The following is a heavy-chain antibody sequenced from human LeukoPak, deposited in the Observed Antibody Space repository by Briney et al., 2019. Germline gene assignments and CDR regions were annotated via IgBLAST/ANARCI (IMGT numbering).Heavy chain of an antibody. Sequence: SETLSLTCTVSGGSISSSSYYWGWIRQPPGKGLEWIGSIYYSGSTYYNPSLKSRVTISVDTSKNQFSLKLSSVTAADTAVYYCAGHGRLAVRTSSFDYWGQGTLVTVSS. D-gene: IGHD4-17*01. CDR3: AGHGRLAVRTSSFDY. CDR1: GGSISSSSYY. J-gene: IGHJ4*02. CDR2: IYYSGST. V-gene: IGHV4-39*01.